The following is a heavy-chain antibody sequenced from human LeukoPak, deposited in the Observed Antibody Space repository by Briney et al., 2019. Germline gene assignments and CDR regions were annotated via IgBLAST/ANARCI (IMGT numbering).Heavy chain of an antibody. D-gene: IGHD3-22*01. CDR2: IIPIFGTA. CDR1: GGTFSSYA. J-gene: IGHJ4*02. Sequence: SVKVSYKASGGTFSSYAISWVRQAPGQGLEWMGGIIPIFGTANYAQKFQGRVTITTDESTSTAYMELSSLRSEDTAVYYCASAITYYYDSSGYYLLDYWGQGTLVTVSS. CDR3: ASAITYYYDSSGYYLLDY. V-gene: IGHV1-69*05.